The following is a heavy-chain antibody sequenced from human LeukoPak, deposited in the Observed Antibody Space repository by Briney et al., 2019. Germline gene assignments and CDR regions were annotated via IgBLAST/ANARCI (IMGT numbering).Heavy chain of an antibody. CDR1: GGSISSYY. V-gene: IGHV4-4*07. D-gene: IGHD6-13*01. J-gene: IGHJ5*02. CDR3: AREVAAAGTRWFDP. Sequence: SETLSLTCTVSGGSISSYYWSWIRQPAGKVLEWIGRIYTSGSTNYSPSLKSRVTMSVDTSKNQFSLTLSSVTAADTAVYYCAREVAAAGTRWFDPWGQGTLVTVSS. CDR2: IYTSGST.